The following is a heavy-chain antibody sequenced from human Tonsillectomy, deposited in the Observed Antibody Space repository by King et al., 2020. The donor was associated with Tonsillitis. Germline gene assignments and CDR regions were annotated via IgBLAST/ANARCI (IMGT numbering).Heavy chain of an antibody. V-gene: IGHV3-23*03. D-gene: IGHD3-10*01. CDR1: GFNFNDFG. CDR2: IYSGAGST. CDR3: ARDCGDEVYFDL. J-gene: IGHJ2*01. Sequence: VQLVESGGGLVQPGGSLRLSCAASGFNFNDFGMTWVRQAPGKGLEWVSFIYSGAGSTTYGDSVKGRFTISRDNSKSTLYLQMDSLRVEDTAVYYCARDCGDEVYFDLWGRGTLVTVSS.